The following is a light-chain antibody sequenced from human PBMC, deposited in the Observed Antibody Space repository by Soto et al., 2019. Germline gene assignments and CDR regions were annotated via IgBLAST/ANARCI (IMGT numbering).Light chain of an antibody. J-gene: IGKJ5*01. CDR1: QSVSSY. V-gene: IGKV3-11*01. CDR3: QQRSNWPLIT. Sequence: EIVLTQSPATLSLSPGERDTLSCRASQSVSSYLAWYQQKPGQAPRLLLYDASNRATAIPARFSGRGSGPDFILTISSLVPEDFAVYYCQQRSNWPLITFGQGTQLKIK. CDR2: DAS.